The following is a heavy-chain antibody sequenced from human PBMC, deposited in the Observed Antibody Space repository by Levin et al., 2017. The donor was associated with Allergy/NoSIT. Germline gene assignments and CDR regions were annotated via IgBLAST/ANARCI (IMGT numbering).Heavy chain of an antibody. J-gene: IGHJ6*02. CDR1: GFNFRPHG. CDR3: ARDRSGSGSDGMDV. Sequence: GGSLRLSCAASGFNFRPHGMHWARQAPGKGLEWVAVISYDGFNEYYSDSVKGRFTISRDNSKNALYLEMNSLRSEDTAVYYCARDRSGSGSDGMDVWGQGTPVTVSS. CDR2: ISYDGFNE. V-gene: IGHV3-30*03. D-gene: IGHD3-10*01.